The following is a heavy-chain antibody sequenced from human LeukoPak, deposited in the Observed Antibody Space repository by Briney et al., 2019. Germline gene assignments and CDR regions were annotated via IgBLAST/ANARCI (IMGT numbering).Heavy chain of an antibody. V-gene: IGHV4-59*01. D-gene: IGHD1-1*01. CDR3: ARAVQLERPPPLIDYYYMDV. J-gene: IGHJ6*03. CDR2: IYYSGST. CDR1: GGSISSYY. Sequence: KSSETLSLTCTVSGGSISSYYWSWIRQPPGKGLEWIGYIYYSGSTNYNPSLKSRVTISVDTSKNQFSLKLSSVTAADTAVYYCARAVQLERPPPLIDYYYMDVWGKGTTVTVSS.